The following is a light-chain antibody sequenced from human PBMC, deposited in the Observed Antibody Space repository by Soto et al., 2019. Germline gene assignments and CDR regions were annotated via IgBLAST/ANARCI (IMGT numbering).Light chain of an antibody. CDR2: ASS. V-gene: IGKV1-39*01. J-gene: IGKJ1*01. Sequence: DIQMTQSPSSLSASVGDRVTITCRASPPITNSLNCYQQKPGKAPKLLIYASSTLLSGVPSRFSGGGSGTDFTLTIDSLQPEYFATYYFQQSYSSPWTFGQGTKVEIK. CDR3: QQSYSSPWT. CDR1: PPITNS.